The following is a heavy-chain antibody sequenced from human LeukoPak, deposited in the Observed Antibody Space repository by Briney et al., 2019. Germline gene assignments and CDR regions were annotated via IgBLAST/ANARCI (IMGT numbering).Heavy chain of an antibody. D-gene: IGHD5-18*01. J-gene: IGHJ4*02. Sequence: TGGSLRLSCAASGFTFSSYAMSLVRQAPGKGLEWVSAISGSGGSTYYADSVKGRFTISRDNSKNTPYLQMNSLRAEDTAVYYCAKVRGYSYGPFDYWGQGTLVTVSS. V-gene: IGHV3-23*01. CDR2: ISGSGGST. CDR1: GFTFSSYA. CDR3: AKVRGYSYGPFDY.